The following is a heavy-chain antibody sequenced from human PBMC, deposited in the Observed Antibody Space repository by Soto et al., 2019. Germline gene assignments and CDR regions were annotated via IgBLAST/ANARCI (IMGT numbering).Heavy chain of an antibody. D-gene: IGHD5-18*01. CDR1: GGSVTSDEDY. CDR2: ISNSGST. CDR3: ATESGSTYGYFDH. Sequence: PSETLSLTCTVSGGSVTSDEDYWTWIRQSPGKGLEWIGYISNSGSTGYNPSLKTRLSMSVDRSKNQFTLRLTSVTAADTAVYFCATESGSTYGYFDHRGQGTTVTVSS. V-gene: IGHV4-30-4*01. J-gene: IGHJ4*03.